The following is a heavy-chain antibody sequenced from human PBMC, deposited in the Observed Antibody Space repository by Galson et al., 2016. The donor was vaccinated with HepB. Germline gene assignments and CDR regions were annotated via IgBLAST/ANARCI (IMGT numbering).Heavy chain of an antibody. J-gene: IGHJ6*02. CDR3: AILSVDVVIVMNGMDV. Sequence: SLRLSCAASGFTFSTYDMHWVRQPVGKSLEWVSTIGSDSRPHYPGSVMGRFTISRDNVKNALYLQMNSLRAEDTAVYYCAILSVDVVIVMNGMDVWGQGTTVTVSS. CDR2: IGSDSRP. CDR1: GFTFSTYD. D-gene: IGHD5-12*01. V-gene: IGHV3-13*05.